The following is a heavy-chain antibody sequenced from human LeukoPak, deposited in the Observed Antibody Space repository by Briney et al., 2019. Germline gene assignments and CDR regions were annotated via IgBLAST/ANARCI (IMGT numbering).Heavy chain of an antibody. D-gene: IGHD2-2*01. Sequence: PRGSLRLSCAASGFTFNSDSMNWVRQAPGKGLEWVSSISSSSSYIYYADSVKGRFTISRDNAKNSLYLQMNSLRAEDTAVYYCARDQADIVVVPASFFDYWGQGTLVTVSS. J-gene: IGHJ4*02. CDR3: ARDQADIVVVPASFFDY. V-gene: IGHV3-21*01. CDR1: GFTFNSDS. CDR2: ISSSSSYI.